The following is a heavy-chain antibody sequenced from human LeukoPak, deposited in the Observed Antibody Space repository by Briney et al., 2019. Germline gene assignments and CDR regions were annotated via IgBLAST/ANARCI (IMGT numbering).Heavy chain of an antibody. CDR1: GGSISSYY. V-gene: IGHV4-4*07. Sequence: SETLSLTCTVSGGSISSYYWSWIRQPAGKGLEWIGRIYTGGSTNYNPSLKSRVTMSVDTSKNQFSLKLSSVTAADTAVYYCARSEYSSSYLYFDYWGQGTLVTVSS. J-gene: IGHJ4*02. D-gene: IGHD6-6*01. CDR2: IYTGGST. CDR3: ARSEYSSSYLYFDY.